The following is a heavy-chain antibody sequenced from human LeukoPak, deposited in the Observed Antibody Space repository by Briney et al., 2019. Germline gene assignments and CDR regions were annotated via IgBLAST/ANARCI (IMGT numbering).Heavy chain of an antibody. V-gene: IGHV4-34*01. CDR1: GGSSSGYY. Sequence: SQTLSLTCAVYGGSSSGYYWSWIRHPPGKGLEWIGEINHSGRTNYGPSLKSRVTISVDTSKKQISLKLSSVTAADTAVYYCARAKEYGYNYGPGFGFDPWGQGTLVTVSS. D-gene: IGHD5-18*01. J-gene: IGHJ5*02. CDR3: ARAKEYGYNYGPGFGFDP. CDR2: INHSGRT.